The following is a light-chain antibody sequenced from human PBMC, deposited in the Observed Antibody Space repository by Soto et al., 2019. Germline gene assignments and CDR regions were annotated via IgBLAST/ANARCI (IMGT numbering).Light chain of an antibody. CDR3: QQYGSSPQT. V-gene: IGKV3-20*01. CDR2: LAS. Sequence: EIVLTQSPGTLSLSPGERATLSCRASQIVSSNYLTWYQQKPGQAPRLLMYLASTRATGIPDRFSGSGSGTDFTLTFSRLEPEDFAVYYCQQYGSSPQTFGQGTKVEIK. CDR1: QIVSSNY. J-gene: IGKJ1*01.